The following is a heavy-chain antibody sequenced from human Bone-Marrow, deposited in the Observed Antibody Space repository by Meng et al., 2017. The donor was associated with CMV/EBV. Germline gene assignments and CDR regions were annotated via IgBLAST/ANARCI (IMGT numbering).Heavy chain of an antibody. CDR1: GGSISSSSYY. D-gene: IGHD2-15*01. CDR3: ARPGYCSGGSCPTGPYYYYGKDV. CDR2: IYYSGST. J-gene: IGHJ6*02. V-gene: IGHV4-39*01. Sequence: GSLRLSCTVSGGSISSSSYYWGWIRQPPGKGLEWIGSIYYSGSTYYNPSLKSRVTISVDTSKNQFSLKLSSVTAADTAVYYCARPGYCSGGSCPTGPYYYYGKDVWGQGTTVTVSS.